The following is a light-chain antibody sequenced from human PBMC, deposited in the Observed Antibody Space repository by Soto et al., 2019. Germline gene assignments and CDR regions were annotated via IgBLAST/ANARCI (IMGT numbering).Light chain of an antibody. CDR1: SSDIGAYNY. V-gene: IGLV2-8*01. CDR2: EVS. Sequence: QSALTQPPSASGSPGQSVTISCTGTSSDIGAYNYVSWYQQHPGKAPKFMIYEVSKRPSGVPDRFSGSKSGNTASLTVSGLQAEDEADYYRSAYAGRYTFVFGTGTKVTVL. J-gene: IGLJ1*01. CDR3: SAYAGRYTFV.